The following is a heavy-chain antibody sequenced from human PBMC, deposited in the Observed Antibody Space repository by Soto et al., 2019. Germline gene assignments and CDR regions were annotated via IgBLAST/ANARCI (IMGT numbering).Heavy chain of an antibody. D-gene: IGHD1-7*01. CDR1: GLTFSSYA. CDR2: ISYDGSNK. CDR3: ARDGFITGTTFPFGDYGMDV. V-gene: IGHV3-30-3*01. Sequence: PGGSLRLSCAASGLTFSSYAMHWVRQAPGKGLEWVAVISYDGSNKYYADSVKGRFTISRDNSKNTLYLQMNSLRAEDTAVYYCARDGFITGTTFPFGDYGMDVWGQGTTVTVSS. J-gene: IGHJ6*02.